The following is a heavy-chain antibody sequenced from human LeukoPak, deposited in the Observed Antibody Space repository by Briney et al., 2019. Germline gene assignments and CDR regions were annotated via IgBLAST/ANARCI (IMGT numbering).Heavy chain of an antibody. D-gene: IGHD6-19*01. V-gene: IGHV3-30*02. CDR1: GFTFTSHG. CDR2: IRYDGSNT. CDR3: AKGTPGIAVAGTGYFQH. Sequence: GGSLRLSCAASGFTFTSHGMHWVRQAPGKGLEWVAFIRYDGSNTYYADSVKGRFTISRVNSKNTLYLQMNSLRAEDTAVYYCAKGTPGIAVAGTGYFQHWGQGTLVTVSS. J-gene: IGHJ1*01.